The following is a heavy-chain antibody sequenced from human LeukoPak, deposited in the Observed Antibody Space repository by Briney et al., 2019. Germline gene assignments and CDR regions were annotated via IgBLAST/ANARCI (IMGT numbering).Heavy chain of an antibody. CDR1: GGSISSYY. CDR3: ARGELNGDYFDY. Sequence: PSETLSLTCTVSGGSISSYYWGWIRQPPGKGLEWIGYIYYSGSTNYNPSLKSRVTISVDTSKNQFSLKLSSVTAADTAVYYCARGELNGDYFDYWGQGTLVTVSS. D-gene: IGHD1-7*01. J-gene: IGHJ4*02. CDR2: IYYSGST. V-gene: IGHV4-59*01.